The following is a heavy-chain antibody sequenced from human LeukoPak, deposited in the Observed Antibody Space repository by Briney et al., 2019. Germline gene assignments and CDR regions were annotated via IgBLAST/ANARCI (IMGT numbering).Heavy chain of an antibody. D-gene: IGHD3-16*02. CDR2: ISAYNGNT. V-gene: IGHV1-18*01. J-gene: IGHJ4*02. Sequence: EASVKVSCKASGYTFTSYGISWVRQAPGQGLEWMGWISAYNGNTNYAQKLQGRVTMTTDTSTSTAYMELRSLRSDDTAVYYCARVYDYVWGSYRYYFDYWGQGTLVTVSS. CDR3: ARVYDYVWGSYRYYFDY. CDR1: GYTFTSYG.